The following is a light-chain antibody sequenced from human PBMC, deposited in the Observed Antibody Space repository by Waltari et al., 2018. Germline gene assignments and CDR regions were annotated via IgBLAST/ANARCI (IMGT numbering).Light chain of an antibody. Sequence: QAVVTQEPSLTVSPGGTVTLTCGSSTGAVTSGHYPYWFQQRPGQAPTTLIYDSINKHPWTPARFSASLLGGKAALTLSGAQPEDEADYYCLLSFSGVHAVFGGGTHLTVL. J-gene: IGLJ7*01. V-gene: IGLV7-46*01. CDR3: LLSFSGVHAV. CDR1: TGAVTSGHY. CDR2: DSI.